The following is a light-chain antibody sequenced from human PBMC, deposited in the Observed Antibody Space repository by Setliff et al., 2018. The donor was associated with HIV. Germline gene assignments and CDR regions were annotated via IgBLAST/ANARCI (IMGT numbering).Light chain of an antibody. CDR1: SSDIGGYNY. CDR3: TSFTTTTTYV. V-gene: IGLV2-14*01. Sequence: ALTQPASVSGSPGQSITISCTGTSSDIGGYNYVSWYQQHPGKAPKLMIYDVSKRPSGVSNRFSGSKSGNTASLTISGLQIEDESDYYCTSFTTTTTYVFGTGTKVTVL. CDR2: DVS. J-gene: IGLJ1*01.